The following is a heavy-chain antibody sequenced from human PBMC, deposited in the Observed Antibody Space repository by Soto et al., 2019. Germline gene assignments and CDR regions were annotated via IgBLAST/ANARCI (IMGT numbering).Heavy chain of an antibody. D-gene: IGHD3-22*01. V-gene: IGHV1-2*02. Sequence: ASVKVSCKASGYTFTGYYMHWVRQAPGQGLEWMGWINPNSGGTNYAQKFKGRVTMTRNTSISTAYMELSRLRSDDTAVYYCARQAADYDSSGYYWYWGQGTLVTVSS. CDR1: GYTFTGYY. J-gene: IGHJ4*02. CDR3: ARQAADYDSSGYYWY. CDR2: INPNSGGT.